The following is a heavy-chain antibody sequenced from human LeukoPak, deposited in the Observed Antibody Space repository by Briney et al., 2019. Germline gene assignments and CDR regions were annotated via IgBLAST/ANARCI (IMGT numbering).Heavy chain of an antibody. CDR1: GFTFSNYA. CDR2: ISDSGVTA. D-gene: IGHD3-16*01. J-gene: IGHJ4*02. V-gene: IGHV3-23*01. CDR3: ANLNAPYWGNFDY. Sequence: PGGSLRLSCAVSGFTFSNYAMSWVRQAPGQGLDWVSAISDSGVTAYYADSVKGRFTISRDNSKSTLYLQMNSLRAEDTAVYYCANLNAPYWGNFDYWGQGTLVTVSS.